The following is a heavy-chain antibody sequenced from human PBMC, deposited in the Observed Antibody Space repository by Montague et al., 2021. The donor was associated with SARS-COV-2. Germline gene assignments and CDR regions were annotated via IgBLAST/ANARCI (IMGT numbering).Heavy chain of an antibody. CDR3: ASMVRAQVYYFDY. CDR1: GGSISSSSYY. J-gene: IGHJ4*02. CDR2: IFYSGST. D-gene: IGHD3-10*01. V-gene: IGHV4-39*01. Sequence: SETLSLTCTVSGGSISSSSYYWGWIRQPPGKGLEWIGSIFYSGSTDYNPSLKSRVTISVDTSKNQFSLKLSSVTAADTAVYYCASMVRAQVYYFDYWGQGNPGHRLL.